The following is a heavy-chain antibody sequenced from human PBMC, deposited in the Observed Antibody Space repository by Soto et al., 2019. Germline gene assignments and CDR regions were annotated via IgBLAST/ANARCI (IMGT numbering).Heavy chain of an antibody. D-gene: IGHD2-21*01. CDR1: GDSISSTHW. CDR3: ATLPPRIVVTVLPIPS. CDR2: GYHSGGT. V-gene: IGHV4-4*02. J-gene: IGHJ4*02. Sequence: SETLSLTCAVSGDSISSTHWWTWVRQTPGKGLEWIGEGYHSGGTSYNPSLKSRVTISVDKSNNQFSLELTSVPAADTAVYYCATLPPRIVVTVLPIPSWGQGTLVTVSS.